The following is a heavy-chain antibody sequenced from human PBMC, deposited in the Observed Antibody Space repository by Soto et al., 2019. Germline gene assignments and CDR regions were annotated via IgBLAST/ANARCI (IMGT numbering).Heavy chain of an antibody. CDR2: IDTGDNTK. Sequence: VGSLRLSCAASGFTFSFYNMNWVRQAPGKGLEWISYIDTGDNTKYYADSVKGRFTVSRDNAKNALYLQMDGLTDQDTAVYYCAREVGAPWGGSYHGLEVWGQGTTVTVSS. J-gene: IGHJ6*02. CDR3: AREVGAPWGGSYHGLEV. CDR1: GFTFSFYN. V-gene: IGHV3-48*02. D-gene: IGHD1-26*01.